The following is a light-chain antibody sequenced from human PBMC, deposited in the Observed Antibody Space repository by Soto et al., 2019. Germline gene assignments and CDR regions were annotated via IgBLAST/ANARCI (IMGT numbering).Light chain of an antibody. CDR2: DAS. J-gene: IGKJ3*01. CDR3: QQRSNWPPIWT. CDR1: QSVSSY. V-gene: IGKV3-11*01. Sequence: EIVLTQSPATLSLSPGERATLSCRASQSVSSYLAWYQQKPGQAPRLLIYDASNRATGIPARFSGSGSGTDFTLTISSLEPEDFAVYYCQQRSNWPPIWTFGPGTKVDIE.